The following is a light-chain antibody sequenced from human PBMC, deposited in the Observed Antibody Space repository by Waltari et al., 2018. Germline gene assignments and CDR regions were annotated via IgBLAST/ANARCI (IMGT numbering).Light chain of an antibody. V-gene: IGKV1-9*01. CDR2: AAF. J-gene: IGKJ5*01. CDR3: QQFKTHPLT. CDR1: QDISSY. Sequence: IQLTQSPSSLSASVGDTVTITCRASQDISSYLAWYQQKPEKAPKILISAAFTLQSGVPPRFSGSGSGADFTLTISSLQPEDFATYYCQQFKTHPLTFGQGTRLEIK.